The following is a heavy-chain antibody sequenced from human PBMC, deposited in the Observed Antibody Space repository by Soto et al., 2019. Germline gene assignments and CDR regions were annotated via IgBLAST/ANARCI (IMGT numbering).Heavy chain of an antibody. CDR2: IYYSGST. V-gene: IGHV4-59*01. Sequence: SETLSLTCTVSGGSISSYYWSWIRQPPGKGLEWIGYIYYSGSTNYNPSLKSRVTISVDTPKNQFSLKLSSVTAADTAVYYCARDRRSMGFRVGMDVWGQGTTVTVSS. CDR3: ARDRRSMGFRVGMDV. CDR1: GGSISSYY. J-gene: IGHJ6*02.